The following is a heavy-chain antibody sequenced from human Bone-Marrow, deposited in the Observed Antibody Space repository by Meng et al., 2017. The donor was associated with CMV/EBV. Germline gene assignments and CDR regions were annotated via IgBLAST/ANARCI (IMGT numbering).Heavy chain of an antibody. J-gene: IGHJ6*02. Sequence: GGSLRLSCAASGFTFSSYAMSWVRQAPGKGLEWVSAISGSGGSTYYADSVMGRFTISRDNAKNSLYLQMNSLRAEDTAVYYCARDGNIVVVPAFYYYGMDVWGQGTTVTVSS. CDR1: GFTFSSYA. CDR3: ARDGNIVVVPAFYYYGMDV. V-gene: IGHV3-23*01. D-gene: IGHD2-2*01. CDR2: ISGSGGST.